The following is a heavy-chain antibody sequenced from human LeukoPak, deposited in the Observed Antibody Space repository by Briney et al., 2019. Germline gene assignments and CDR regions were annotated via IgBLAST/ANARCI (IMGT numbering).Heavy chain of an antibody. CDR1: GGSISSYY. J-gene: IGHJ5*02. CDR2: IYYSGST. D-gene: IGHD1-26*01. Sequence: PSETLSLTCTVSGGSISSYYWSWIRQPPGKGLEWIGYIYYSGSTNYNPSLKSRVTISVDTSKNQFSLKLSSVTAADTAVYYCARDRAVGAWAFDPWGQGTLVTVSS. CDR3: ARDRAVGAWAFDP. V-gene: IGHV4-59*01.